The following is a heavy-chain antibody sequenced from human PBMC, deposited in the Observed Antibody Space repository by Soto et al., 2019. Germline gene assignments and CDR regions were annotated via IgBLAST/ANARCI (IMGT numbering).Heavy chain of an antibody. Sequence: SETLSLTCTVSGGSISSSSYYWGWIRQPPVKGLEWIGSIYYSGSTYYNPSLKSRVTISVDTSKNQFSLKLSSVTAADTAVYYCARGCSGGSCYFTLGMDVWGQGTTLTVSS. CDR1: GGSISSSSYY. D-gene: IGHD2-15*01. CDR2: IYYSGST. CDR3: ARGCSGGSCYFTLGMDV. J-gene: IGHJ6*02. V-gene: IGHV4-39*01.